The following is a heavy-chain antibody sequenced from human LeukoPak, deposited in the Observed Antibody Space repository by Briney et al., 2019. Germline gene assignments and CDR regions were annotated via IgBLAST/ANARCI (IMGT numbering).Heavy chain of an antibody. CDR3: AKHSSAPGWGFDY. D-gene: IGHD6-25*01. CDR1: GFTFRSYS. CDR2: ISGGGDYT. Sequence: PGGSLRLSCAASGFTFRSYSMTWVRQAPGKGLEWVSAISGGGDYTYYADSVKGRFTISRDNSKNTLYLQMNSLRAEDTAVYYCAKHSSAPGWGFDYWGQGTLVTVSS. V-gene: IGHV3-23*01. J-gene: IGHJ4*02.